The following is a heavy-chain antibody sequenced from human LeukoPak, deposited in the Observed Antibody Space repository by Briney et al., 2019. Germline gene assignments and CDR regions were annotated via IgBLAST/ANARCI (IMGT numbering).Heavy chain of an antibody. Sequence: SETLSLTCTVSGGSISGYYWSWIRQPPGEGLEWIGYIYNSGNTNYNPSLKSRVTISVDTSKNQFSLQLNSVTPEDTAVYYCARVSVSDWFDPWGQGTLVTVSS. J-gene: IGHJ5*02. CDR2: IYNSGNT. CDR3: ARVSVSDWFDP. CDR1: GGSISGYY. D-gene: IGHD3-16*02. V-gene: IGHV4-59*12.